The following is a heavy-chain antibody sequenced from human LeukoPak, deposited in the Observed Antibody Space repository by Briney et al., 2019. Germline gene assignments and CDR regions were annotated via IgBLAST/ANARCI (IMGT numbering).Heavy chain of an antibody. Sequence: GGSLRLSCAASGFTFRSYTMSWVRQAPGKGLEWVSAISGSGDITYYADSVKGRFTMSRDNFKNTLYLQMNSLRAEDTAVYYCAKVSRFAVVPAAMLDCWGQGIQVTVSS. D-gene: IGHD2-2*01. J-gene: IGHJ4*02. CDR2: ISGSGDIT. CDR1: GFTFRSYT. V-gene: IGHV3-23*01. CDR3: AKVSRFAVVPAAMLDC.